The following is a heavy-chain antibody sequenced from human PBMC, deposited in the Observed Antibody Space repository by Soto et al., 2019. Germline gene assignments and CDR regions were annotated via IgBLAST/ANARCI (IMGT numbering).Heavy chain of an antibody. D-gene: IGHD6-6*01. CDR2: TYYRSQWYN. Sequence: PSQTLSRTCAISGDSVSSDTAAWNWIRQSPSRGLEWLGRTYYRSQWYNDYAVSMKSRITINPDTPKNQFSLQLNSVTPEDAAVYYCARAKEYSSSSGMDVWGQGTTVTVSS. CDR1: GDSVSSDTAA. V-gene: IGHV6-1*01. J-gene: IGHJ6*02. CDR3: ARAKEYSSSSGMDV.